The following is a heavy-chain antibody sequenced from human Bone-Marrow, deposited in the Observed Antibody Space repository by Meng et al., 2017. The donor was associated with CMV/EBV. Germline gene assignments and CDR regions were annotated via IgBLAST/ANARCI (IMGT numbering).Heavy chain of an antibody. CDR2: INLSGGST. D-gene: IGHD3-3*01. Sequence: ASVKVSCKASGYTFTSYNMHWVRQAPGQGLEWIGIINLSGGSTSYAQKFQGRVTMTRDTSTSTVYMELSSLRSEDTAVYSCASGVSYDFWTAGMDVWGQGTTVTGSS. CDR1: GYTFTSYN. CDR3: ASGVSYDFWTAGMDV. V-gene: IGHV1-46*01. J-gene: IGHJ6*02.